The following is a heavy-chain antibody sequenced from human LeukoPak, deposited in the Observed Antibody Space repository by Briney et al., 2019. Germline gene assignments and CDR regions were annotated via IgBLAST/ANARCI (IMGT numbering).Heavy chain of an antibody. J-gene: IGHJ6*02. Sequence: SETLSLTCTVSGGSISSYYWSWIRQPPGKGLEWIGYIYYSGSTNYNPSLKSRVTISVDTSKNQFSLKLSSVTAADTAVYYCATVLMGFNYGSPDANYFYGMDVWGQGTTVTVSS. V-gene: IGHV4-59*01. CDR1: GGSISSYY. CDR3: ATVLMGFNYGSPDANYFYGMDV. D-gene: IGHD3-10*01. CDR2: IYYSGST.